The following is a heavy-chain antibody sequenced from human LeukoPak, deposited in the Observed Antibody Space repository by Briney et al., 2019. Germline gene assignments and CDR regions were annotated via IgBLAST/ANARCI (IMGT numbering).Heavy chain of an antibody. CDR3: ARLSDSTNYNYYMDV. D-gene: IGHD4-11*01. CDR2: IYTSDSDT. V-gene: IGHV5-51*01. J-gene: IGHJ6*03. Sequence: GESLKISCKGSGFRFTNFWIGWARQMPGKGLEWMGVIYTSDSDTRYSPSFQSQVTISADKSISTVYLQWSSLKASDTAIYFCARLSDSTNYNYYMDVWGKGTTVTVAS. CDR1: GFRFTNFW.